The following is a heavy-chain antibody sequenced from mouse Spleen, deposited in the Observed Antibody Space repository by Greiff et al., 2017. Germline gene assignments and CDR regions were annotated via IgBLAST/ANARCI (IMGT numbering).Heavy chain of an antibody. CDR3: ARHYDSYYFDY. J-gene: IGHJ2*01. V-gene: IGHV1-52*01. D-gene: IGHD2-4*01. Sequence: QVQLQQPGAELVRPGSSVKLSCKASGYTFTSYWMHWVKQRPIQGLEWIGNIDPSDSETHYNQKFKDKATLTVDKSSSTAYMQLSSLTSEDSAVYYCARHYDSYYFDYWGQGTTLTVSS. CDR2: IDPSDSET. CDR1: GYTFTSYW.